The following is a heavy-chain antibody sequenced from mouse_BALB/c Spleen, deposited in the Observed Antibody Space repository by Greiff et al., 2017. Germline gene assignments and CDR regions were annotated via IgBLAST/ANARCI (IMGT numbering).Heavy chain of an antibody. D-gene: IGHD3-3*01. J-gene: IGHJ2*01. V-gene: IGHV14-3*02. CDR3: DRGGGGGCFDY. Sequence: EVQLQQSGAELVKPGASVKLSCTASGFTITDTSMHWVKQRPGKGLEWIGRIDPTNGNTKYDPKFQGKATITADTSSNTAYMQLSSLTSEDTAVYYWDRGGGGGCFDYWGQGTTLTVSS. CDR2: IDPTNGNT. CDR1: GFTITDTS.